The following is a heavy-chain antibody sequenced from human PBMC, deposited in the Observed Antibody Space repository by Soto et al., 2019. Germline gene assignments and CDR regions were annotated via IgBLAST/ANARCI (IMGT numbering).Heavy chain of an antibody. J-gene: IGHJ4*02. Sequence: SETLSLTCTVSGGSMSSSNWWNRVRQSPGKGLEWIGEAHHSGRTNYNPSLKSRVTISVDKSKNHFSLKLSSVTAADTAVYYCARSEATGLDYWGQRNLVTVS. CDR1: GGSMSSSNW. CDR3: ARSEATGLDY. D-gene: IGHD1-26*01. CDR2: AHHSGRT. V-gene: IGHV4-4*02.